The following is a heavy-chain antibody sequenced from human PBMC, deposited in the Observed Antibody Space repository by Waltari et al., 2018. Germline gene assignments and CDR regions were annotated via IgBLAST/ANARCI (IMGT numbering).Heavy chain of an antibody. V-gene: IGHV3-33*01. CDR1: GFTFSSYG. CDR3: ARPAIPYCGGDCYSRGALDY. Sequence: QVQLVESGGGVVQPGRYLRLPCAASGFTFSSYGLPWVRQAPSKGLEWVAVIWYDGSNKYYADSVKGRFTISRDNSKNTLYLQMNSLRAEDTAVYYCARPAIPYCGGDCYSRGALDYWGQGTLVTVSS. D-gene: IGHD2-21*01. J-gene: IGHJ4*02. CDR2: IWYDGSNK.